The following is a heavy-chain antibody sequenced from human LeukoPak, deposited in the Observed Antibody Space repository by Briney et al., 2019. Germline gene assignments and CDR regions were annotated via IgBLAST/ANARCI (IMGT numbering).Heavy chain of an antibody. Sequence: SEALSLTCTVSAGSISSGGYYWSWLRQHPGGGLQCIGYMYYSGSTYYNPSLKSRVTISVDTSKNQFSLNLSSVTAADTAVYYFFFSSRRRHTRWFDPWGQGTLVTVSS. CDR3: FFSSRRRHTRWFDP. V-gene: IGHV4-31*03. D-gene: IGHD2-21*01. J-gene: IGHJ5*02. CDR1: AGSISSGGYY. CDR2: MYYSGST.